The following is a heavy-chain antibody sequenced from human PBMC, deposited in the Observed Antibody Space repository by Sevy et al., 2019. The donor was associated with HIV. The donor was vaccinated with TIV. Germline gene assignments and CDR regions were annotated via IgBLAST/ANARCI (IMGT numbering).Heavy chain of an antibody. CDR1: GFTFSDHY. J-gene: IGHJ4*02. CDR2: IRNKADSYTT. Sequence: GGSLRLSCAASGFTFSDHYMEWVRQAPGKGLEWVGRIRNKADSYTTEYAASVKGRFTISRDNAKNSLYLQMNSLRAEDTAVYFCARDDGNYYFHYWGQGTLVTVSS. D-gene: IGHD1-7*01. CDR3: ARDDGNYYFHY. V-gene: IGHV3-72*01.